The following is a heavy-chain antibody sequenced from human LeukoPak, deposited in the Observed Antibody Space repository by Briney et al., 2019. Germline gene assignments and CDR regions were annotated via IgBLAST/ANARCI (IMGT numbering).Heavy chain of an antibody. J-gene: IGHJ4*02. V-gene: IGHV4-39*07. CDR3: ARNYYDSSGYYMGGISYFDY. D-gene: IGHD3-22*01. CDR1: GGSISSSSYY. CDR2: IFYSGNT. Sequence: SETLSLTCTVSGGSISSSSYYWGWIRQPPGKGLEWIGSIFYSGNTYYNASLKSRVTISVDTSKNQFSLKLSSVTAADTAVYYCARNYYDSSGYYMGGISYFDYWGQGTLVTVSS.